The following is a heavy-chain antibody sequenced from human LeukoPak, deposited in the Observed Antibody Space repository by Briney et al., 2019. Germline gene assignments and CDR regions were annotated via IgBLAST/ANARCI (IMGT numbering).Heavy chain of an antibody. Sequence: ASMKVSCKASGYTFTDYYIHWVRQAPGQGLEWMGWIVPKSGGTHYAQNFQGRVTMTRDTSINTAYLDLRSLRSDDTAVYYCARVWRCADGVCPDVFESWGQGTLVIVSS. CDR1: GYTFTDYY. D-gene: IGHD2-8*01. CDR2: IVPKSGGT. J-gene: IGHJ4*02. CDR3: ARVWRCADGVCPDVFES. V-gene: IGHV1-2*02.